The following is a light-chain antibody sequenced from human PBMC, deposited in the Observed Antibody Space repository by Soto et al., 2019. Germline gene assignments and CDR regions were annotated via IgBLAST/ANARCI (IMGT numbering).Light chain of an antibody. Sequence: QSALTLPASVSGSPGQSITIACTGTSSDIGAYNSVSWYQHHPGEAPKLMIYDVTNRPSGVSNRFSGSKSGNTASLTVSGLQAEDEADYYCTSYAGTSTLYVFGTGTKLTVL. CDR1: SSDIGAYNS. CDR3: TSYAGTSTLYV. CDR2: DVT. J-gene: IGLJ1*01. V-gene: IGLV2-14*03.